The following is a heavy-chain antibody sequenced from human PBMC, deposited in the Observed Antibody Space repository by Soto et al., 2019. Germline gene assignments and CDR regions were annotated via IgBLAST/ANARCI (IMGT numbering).Heavy chain of an antibody. CDR3: TRDRYFDFWTTFDY. CDR2: IKQDGSEK. CDR1: GFTFSSYW. D-gene: IGHD3-3*01. V-gene: IGHV3-7*01. Sequence: EVQLVESGGGLVQPGGSLRLSCAASGFTFSSYWMSWVRQAPGKGLEWVANIKQDGSEKYYVDSVKGRFTISRDNAKNSLYLQMNSLGAEDTAVYYCTRDRYFDFWTTFDYWGRGILVIVSS. J-gene: IGHJ4*02.